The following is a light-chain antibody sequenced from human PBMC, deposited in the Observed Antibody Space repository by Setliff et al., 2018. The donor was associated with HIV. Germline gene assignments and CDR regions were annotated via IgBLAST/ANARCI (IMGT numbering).Light chain of an antibody. V-gene: IGKV3-20*01. CDR2: GVS. Sequence: EIVLTQSPGTLSLSPGERATLSCRASQSFGSSYLAWYQQKPGQSPRLLIYGVSSRATGIPDRFGGSGSGTDFTLTITRLEPEDFAVYYCQQYGSSPLTFGGGTKVDIK. J-gene: IGKJ4*01. CDR1: QSFGSSY. CDR3: QQYGSSPLT.